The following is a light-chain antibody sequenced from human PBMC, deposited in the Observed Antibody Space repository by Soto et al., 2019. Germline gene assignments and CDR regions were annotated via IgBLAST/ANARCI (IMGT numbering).Light chain of an antibody. CDR1: SSNIGSNS. CDR3: AAWDGSLNAVV. Sequence: QSVLTQSPSASGTPGQRVTISCSGSSSNIGSNSVNWYQQLPGTAPKLLMDGNNKRPSGVPDRFSGSKSGTSASLAISGLQAEDEADYYCAAWDGSLNAVVFGGGTQLTVL. CDR2: GNN. J-gene: IGLJ2*01. V-gene: IGLV1-44*01.